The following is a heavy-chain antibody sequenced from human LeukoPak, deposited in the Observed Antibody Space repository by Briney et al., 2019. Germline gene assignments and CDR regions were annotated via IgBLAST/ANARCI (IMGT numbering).Heavy chain of an antibody. D-gene: IGHD1-1*01. CDR2: IGTAGDT. CDR3: ARGYTGYAFDI. CDR1: GFTFSSYD. V-gene: IGHV3-13*01. J-gene: IGHJ3*02. Sequence: GGSLRLSCAASGFTFSSYDMHWVRQATGKGLEWVSAIGTAGDTYYPGSVKGRFTISRENAKNSLYLQMNSLRAADTAVYYCARGYTGYAFDIWGQGTMVTVSS.